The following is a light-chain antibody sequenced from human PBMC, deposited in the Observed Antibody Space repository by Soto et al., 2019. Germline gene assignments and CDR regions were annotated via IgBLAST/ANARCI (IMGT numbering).Light chain of an antibody. Sequence: QPVLTQPPSVSGAPGQRVTISCTGSSSDIGASYDVHWYQQFPGAAPKLLIYRDTHRPSGIPNRFSGSKSGTSASLAIFGLQAEDEAEYFCCSYAAGQTLVFGGGTKVTVL. CDR3: CSYAAGQTLV. V-gene: IGLV1-40*01. J-gene: IGLJ2*01. CDR2: RDT. CDR1: SSDIGASYD.